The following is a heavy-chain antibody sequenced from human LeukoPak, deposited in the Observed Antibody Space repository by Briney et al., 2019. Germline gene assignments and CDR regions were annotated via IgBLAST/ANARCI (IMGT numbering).Heavy chain of an antibody. Sequence: SSQTLSLTCTVSGGSISSGDYYWSWIRQPPGKGLEWIGYIYYSGSTYYNPSLKSRVTISVDTSKNQFSLKLSSVTAADTAVYYGARAKLRFLEWLSYNWFDPWGQGTLVTVSS. D-gene: IGHD3-3*01. V-gene: IGHV4-30-4*08. CDR2: IYYSGST. CDR3: ARAKLRFLEWLSYNWFDP. CDR1: GGSISSGDYY. J-gene: IGHJ5*02.